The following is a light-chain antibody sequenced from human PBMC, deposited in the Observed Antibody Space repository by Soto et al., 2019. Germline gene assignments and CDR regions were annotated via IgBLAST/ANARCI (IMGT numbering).Light chain of an antibody. CDR3: QQRSNWPRT. CDR1: QSISSY. V-gene: IGKV3-11*01. Sequence: EIVLTQSPATLSLSPGERATLSCRASQSISSYLAWYPQKPGQAPRPLIYDLSNRATGITPSFSGSGSGTDFTLTISSLGPEDFAVSSCQQRSNWPRTFGQGTKLEIK. CDR2: DLS. J-gene: IGKJ1*01.